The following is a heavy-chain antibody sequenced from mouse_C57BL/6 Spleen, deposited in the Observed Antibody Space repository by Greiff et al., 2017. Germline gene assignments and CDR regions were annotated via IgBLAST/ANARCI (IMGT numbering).Heavy chain of an antibody. Sequence: QVQLQQSGPALVKPGASVKISCKASGYAFSSSWMNWVKQRPGKGLEWIGRIYPGDGDTNYNGKFKGKATLTADKSSSTAYMQLSSLTSEDSAVYFCARGSSGYDYARDYWGQGTSVTVSS. CDR3: ARGSSGYDYARDY. CDR1: GYAFSSSW. D-gene: IGHD3-2*02. CDR2: IYPGDGDT. J-gene: IGHJ4*01. V-gene: IGHV1-82*01.